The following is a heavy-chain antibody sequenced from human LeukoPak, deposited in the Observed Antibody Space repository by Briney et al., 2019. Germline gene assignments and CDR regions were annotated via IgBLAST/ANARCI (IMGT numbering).Heavy chain of an antibody. J-gene: IGHJ4*02. V-gene: IGHV1-18*01. Sequence: ASVKVSCKASGGTFSSYGISWVRQAPGQGLGWRGWTRAYNGNTNYTQKLQGRVTMTTDTSTSTAHMELSRLTSDDTAVYYCARDRGTIRMEVVIDSLDNWGQGTLVTVSS. CDR2: TRAYNGNT. CDR3: ARDRGTIRMEVVIDSLDN. CDR1: GGTFSSYG. D-gene: IGHD3-22*01.